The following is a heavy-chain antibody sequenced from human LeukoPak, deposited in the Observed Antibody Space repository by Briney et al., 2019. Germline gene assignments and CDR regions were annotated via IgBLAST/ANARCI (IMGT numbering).Heavy chain of an antibody. J-gene: IGHJ4*02. V-gene: IGHV3-53*04. Sequence: GGSLRLSCAVSGFSVNNNDMDWVRQAPGKGLEWVSVIYSGGGTNYADSVKGRFTISRHNSKNTLYLEMNGLRVDDTAVYYCARQEGPFDYWGQGSLVTVSS. CDR3: ARQEGPFDY. CDR2: IYSGGGT. CDR1: GFSVNNND.